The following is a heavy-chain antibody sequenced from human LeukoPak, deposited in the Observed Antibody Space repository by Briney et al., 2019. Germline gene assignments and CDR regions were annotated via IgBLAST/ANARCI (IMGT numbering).Heavy chain of an antibody. V-gene: IGHV3-30*04. CDR2: ISYDGTDK. D-gene: IGHD6-19*01. J-gene: IGHJ4*02. CDR1: GFTFTTFP. Sequence: PGGSLRLSCAASGFTFTTFPMHWVRQPPGKGLEWVAVISYDGTDKYYADSVKGRFTISRDNSKSTLYLQMDSLRAEDTAVYYCARPNSMAGTHYFHYWGQGTLVTVSS. CDR3: ARPNSMAGTHYFHY.